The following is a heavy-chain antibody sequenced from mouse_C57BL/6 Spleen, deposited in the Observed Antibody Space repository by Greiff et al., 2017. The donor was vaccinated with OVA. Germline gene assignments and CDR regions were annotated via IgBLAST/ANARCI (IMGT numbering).Heavy chain of an antibody. D-gene: IGHD1-1*01. Sequence: EVKLQESGPGLVKPSQSLSLTCSVTGYSITSGYYWNWIRQFPGNKLEWMGYMSYDGSNNYNPSLKNRISITRDTSKNQFFLKLNSVTTEDTATYYCASLTTGFAYWGQGTLVTVSA. J-gene: IGHJ3*01. CDR1: GYSITSGYY. CDR3: ASLTTGFAY. CDR2: MSYDGSN. V-gene: IGHV3-6*01.